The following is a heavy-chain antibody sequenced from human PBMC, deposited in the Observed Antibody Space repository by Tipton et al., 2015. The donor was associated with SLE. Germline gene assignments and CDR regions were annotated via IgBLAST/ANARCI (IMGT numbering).Heavy chain of an antibody. CDR3: AKCGSTSCHLDY. CDR1: GFTFSTYA. Sequence: SLRLSCAASGFTFSTYAMTWVRQAPGKGLEWVSVIVSSGDTAYYADSVKGRFTISRDNSKDTLYLRMNSLRAEDTAVYYCAKCGSTSCHLDYWGQGTLVTVSS. J-gene: IGHJ4*02. D-gene: IGHD2-2*01. CDR2: IVSSGDTA. V-gene: IGHV3-23*01.